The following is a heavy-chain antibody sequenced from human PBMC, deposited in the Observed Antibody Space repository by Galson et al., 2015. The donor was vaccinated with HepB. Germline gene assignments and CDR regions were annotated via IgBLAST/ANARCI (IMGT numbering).Heavy chain of an antibody. Sequence: TLSLTCTVSGGSISSDDYYWSWIRHPPGKGLEWIGYIFHSGITYYNPSLKSRLLISVDTFKNQFSLKLTSVTAADTAVYYCARALTFPTYYDFWTKTEERRYNYFDRWGPGALVTVSS. CDR2: IFHSGIT. CDR3: ARALTFPTYYDFWTKTEERRYNYFDR. J-gene: IGHJ5*02. CDR1: GGSISSDDYY. V-gene: IGHV4-30-4*01. D-gene: IGHD3-3*01.